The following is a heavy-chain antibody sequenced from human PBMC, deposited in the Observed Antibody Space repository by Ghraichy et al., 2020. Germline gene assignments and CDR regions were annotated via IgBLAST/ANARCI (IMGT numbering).Heavy chain of an antibody. D-gene: IGHD4-17*01. J-gene: IGHJ5*01. CDR2: IKEDANKM. CDR1: GFTFSDYS. Sequence: GGSLRLSCAASGFTFSDYSMIWVRLTPGKGLEWVANIKEDANKMFYVDSVRGRFTISRDNAENSLYLQMSSLRDDDTAVYYCARYGNSLDSWGQGTLVPVSS. V-gene: IGHV3-7*03. CDR3: ARYGNSLDS.